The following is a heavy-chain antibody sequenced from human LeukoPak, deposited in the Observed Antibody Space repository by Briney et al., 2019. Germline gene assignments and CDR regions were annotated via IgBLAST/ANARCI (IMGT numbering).Heavy chain of an antibody. V-gene: IGHV4-59*01. CDR2: IYYSGST. Sequence: SXXLSLTCTVSGGSISSYYWSWIRQPPGKGLEWIGYIYYSGSTNYNPSLKSRVTISVDTSKNQFSLKLSSVTAADTAVYYCARDQGSSWGLFDYWGQGTLVTVSS. D-gene: IGHD6-13*01. CDR1: GGSISSYY. J-gene: IGHJ4*02. CDR3: ARDQGSSWGLFDY.